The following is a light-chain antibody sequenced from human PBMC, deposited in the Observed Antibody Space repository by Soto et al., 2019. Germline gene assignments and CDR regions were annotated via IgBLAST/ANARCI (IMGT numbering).Light chain of an antibody. Sequence: EVLMTQSPATLSLSPGERATLSCRASQSVSSNLAWYQQRRGQAPRLLIYGASSRATGIPARFSGSGSGTEFTLTISSLQSEDFAVYYCQQYDNWPPRTFGGGTKVEIK. CDR1: QSVSSN. V-gene: IGKV3D-15*01. CDR2: GAS. CDR3: QQYDNWPPRT. J-gene: IGKJ4*01.